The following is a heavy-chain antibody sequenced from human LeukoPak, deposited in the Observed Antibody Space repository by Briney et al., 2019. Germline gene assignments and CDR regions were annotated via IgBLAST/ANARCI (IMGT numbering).Heavy chain of an antibody. V-gene: IGHV3-30*18. D-gene: IGHD5-12*01. CDR3: AKDRASLGYDY. Sequence: GGALRLTCAASGFTFSTYGMHCVRQAPAKGLEWGALIAYDGSYKYYADSVKGRFTIPRDNSKNTLYLQMNSLRAEDTAVYYCAKDRASLGYDYWGEGTLVTVPS. CDR1: GFTFSTYG. CDR2: IAYDGSYK. J-gene: IGHJ4*02.